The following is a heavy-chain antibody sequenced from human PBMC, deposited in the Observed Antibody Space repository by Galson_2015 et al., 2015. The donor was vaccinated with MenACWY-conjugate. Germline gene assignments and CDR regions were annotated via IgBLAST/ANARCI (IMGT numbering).Heavy chain of an antibody. CDR3: ARGGITGTTSNYFDY. CDR1: GYSFSNYW. D-gene: IGHD1-1*01. J-gene: IGHJ4*02. Sequence: QSGAEVKKRGESLKISCKGSGYSFSNYWVAWGRHMPGKSLEWVGIIYPGDSDTRYNPTFQGQVTISADKSISSAYLQWSVLKASDTAIYYCARGGITGTTSNYFDYWGQGTLVTVSS. CDR2: IYPGDSDT. V-gene: IGHV5-51*01.